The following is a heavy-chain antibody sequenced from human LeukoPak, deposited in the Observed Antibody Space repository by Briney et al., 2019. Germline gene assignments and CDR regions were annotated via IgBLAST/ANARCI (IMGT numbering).Heavy chain of an antibody. J-gene: IGHJ4*02. CDR2: INTKSGGT. CDR1: GGTLSSYA. V-gene: IGHV1-2*06. CDR3: AIRGKNWGSGFDY. Sequence: AASVKVSCKASGGTLSSYAIRWGRQAPGQGIEWMGRINTKSGGTKYAKKLEGRVTMTRVTSISTAYMELSRLRSDDTAVYYCAIRGKNWGSGFDYWGQGTLVTVSS. D-gene: IGHD7-27*01.